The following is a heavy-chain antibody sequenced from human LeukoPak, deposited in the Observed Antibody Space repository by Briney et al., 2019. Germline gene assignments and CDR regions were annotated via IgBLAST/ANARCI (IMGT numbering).Heavy chain of an antibody. Sequence: GGSLRLSCAASGFTFSSYSMNWVRQAPGKGLEWVSVIYSGGSTYSADSVKGRFTISRDNSKNTVYLQMNSLRAEDTAVYYCARVQLRSRVGYFDYWGQGTLVTVSS. J-gene: IGHJ4*02. CDR2: IYSGGST. V-gene: IGHV3-66*01. D-gene: IGHD5-24*01. CDR1: GFTFSSYS. CDR3: ARVQLRSRVGYFDY.